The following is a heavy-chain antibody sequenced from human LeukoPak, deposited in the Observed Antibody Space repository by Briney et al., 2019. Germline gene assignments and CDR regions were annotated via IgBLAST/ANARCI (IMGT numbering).Heavy chain of an antibody. Sequence: GESLKISCAASGFTFSSYAMSWVRQAPGKGLEWVSAISGSGGSTYYADSVKGRFTISRDNSKNTLYLQMNSLRAEDTAVYYCAKDTGIAVAGPPLHWGNGTLVTVSS. V-gene: IGHV3-23*01. J-gene: IGHJ4*01. CDR3: AKDTGIAVAGPPLH. CDR2: ISGSGGST. D-gene: IGHD6-13*01. CDR1: GFTFSSYA.